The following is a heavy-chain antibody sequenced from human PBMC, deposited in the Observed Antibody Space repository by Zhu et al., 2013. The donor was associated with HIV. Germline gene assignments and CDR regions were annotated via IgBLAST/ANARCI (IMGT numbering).Heavy chain of an antibody. J-gene: IGHJ3*02. V-gene: IGHV1-69*01. Sequence: QVQLVQSGAEVKKPGSSVKVSCKASGGTFSSYAISWVRQAPGQGLEWMGGIIPIFGTANYAQKFQGRVTITADESTSTAYMELSSLRSEDTAVYYCARGLGGVATITEYYYDSSGYSSDETNFDIWGQGTMVTVSS. CDR3: ARGLGGVATITEYYYDSSGYSSDETNFDI. CDR1: GGTFSSYA. CDR2: IIPIFGTA. D-gene: IGHD3-22*01.